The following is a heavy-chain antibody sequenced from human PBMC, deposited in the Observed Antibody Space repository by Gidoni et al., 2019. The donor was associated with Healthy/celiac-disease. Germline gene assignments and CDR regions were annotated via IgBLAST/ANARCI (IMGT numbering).Heavy chain of an antibody. CDR1: GFTFSSYA. Sequence: EVQLLESGGGLVQPGGSLRLSCAASGFTFSSYAMSWVRQAPGEGLAWVSAISGSGGSTYYADSVKVRFTIPRDNSKNTLYLQMNSLRADDTAVYYCAKEEAVKGFDYWGQGTLVTVSS. CDR3: AKEEAVKGFDY. D-gene: IGHD6-19*01. J-gene: IGHJ4*02. CDR2: ISGSGGST. V-gene: IGHV3-23*01.